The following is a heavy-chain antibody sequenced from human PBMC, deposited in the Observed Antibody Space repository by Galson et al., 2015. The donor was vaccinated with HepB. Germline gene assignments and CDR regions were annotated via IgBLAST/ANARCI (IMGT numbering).Heavy chain of an antibody. J-gene: IGHJ4*02. CDR1: GFTFSSYT. Sequence: SLRLSCAASGFTFSSYTMNWVRQTPGKGLQWVSYISTNGATIHYADSVKGRFTISRDNSNNRLYLQMTNMRADDTATYYCAKGRGWYTGFDSWGQGALVTVSS. CDR2: ISTNGATI. V-gene: IGHV3-48*01. D-gene: IGHD6-19*01. CDR3: AKGRGWYTGFDS.